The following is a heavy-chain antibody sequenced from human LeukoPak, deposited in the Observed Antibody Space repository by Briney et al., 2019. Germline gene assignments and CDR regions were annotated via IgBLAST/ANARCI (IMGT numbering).Heavy chain of an antibody. V-gene: IGHV4-4*07. CDR3: AREVYDSSGYPRVYFDY. CDR1: SASISSYY. Sequence: SETLSLTCTVSSASISSYYWSWIRQPAGQGLEWIGRFYTSGSTKSNPSLKSRVTMSVDTSKNQFSLKLNSVTAADTAVYYCAREVYDSSGYPRVYFDYWGQGTLVTVSS. D-gene: IGHD3-22*01. CDR2: FYTSGST. J-gene: IGHJ4*02.